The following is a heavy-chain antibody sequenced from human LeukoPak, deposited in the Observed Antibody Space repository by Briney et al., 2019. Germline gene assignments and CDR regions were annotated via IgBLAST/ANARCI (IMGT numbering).Heavy chain of an antibody. D-gene: IGHD5-18*01. V-gene: IGHV5-10-1*01. CDR3: ARRGDMVKNFDY. J-gene: IGHJ4*02. CDR1: GYSFTSYW. CDR2: IDPSDSYT. Sequence: GESLKISCKGSGYSFTSYWISWVRQMAGKGLEWMGRIDPSDSYTNYSPSFQGHVTISADKSISTAYLHWSSLKASDTAMYYCARRGDMVKNFDYWGQGTLVTVSS.